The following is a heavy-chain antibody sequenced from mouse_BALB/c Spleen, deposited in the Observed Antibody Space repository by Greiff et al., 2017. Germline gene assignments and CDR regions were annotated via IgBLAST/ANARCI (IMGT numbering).Heavy chain of an antibody. D-gene: IGHD2-4*01. Sequence: LQQSGAELAKPGASVKMSCKASGYTFTSYWMHWVKQRPGQGLEWIGYINPSTGYTEYNQKFKDKATLTADKSSSTAYMQLSSLTSEDSAVYYCARGGRNMITAWFAYWGQGTLVTVSA. V-gene: IGHV1-7*01. CDR3: ARGGRNMITAWFAY. CDR1: GYTFTSYW. CDR2: INPSTGYT. J-gene: IGHJ3*01.